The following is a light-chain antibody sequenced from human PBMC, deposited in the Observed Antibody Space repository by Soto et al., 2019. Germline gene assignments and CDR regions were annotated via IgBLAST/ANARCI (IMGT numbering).Light chain of an antibody. CDR1: QSISSY. CDR2: AAS. Sequence: DIQMTQSPSSLSASVGDRVTITCRASQSISSYLNWYQQKPGKAPKLLIYAASSLQSGVPSRFSCSGSGTEFTLTITSLQPEDFAAYYSQQSYSTPYTFGQGTKLEIK. J-gene: IGKJ2*01. CDR3: QQSYSTPYT. V-gene: IGKV1-39*01.